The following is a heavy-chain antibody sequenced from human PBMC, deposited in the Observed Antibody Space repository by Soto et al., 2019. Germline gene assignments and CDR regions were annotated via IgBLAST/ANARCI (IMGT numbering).Heavy chain of an antibody. Sequence: EVQLLESGGGLVQPGVSLSLSCVASGFTFSIYNMNWVRQAPGKGLEWVSVITGSGDYTNYADSVKGRFTISRDNSKNTLYLQMNSLRAEDTAVYFCARRITSSFDYWGQGTLVTVSS. CDR1: GFTFSIYN. CDR3: ARRITSSFDY. J-gene: IGHJ4*02. V-gene: IGHV3-23*01. D-gene: IGHD1-20*01. CDR2: ITGSGDYT.